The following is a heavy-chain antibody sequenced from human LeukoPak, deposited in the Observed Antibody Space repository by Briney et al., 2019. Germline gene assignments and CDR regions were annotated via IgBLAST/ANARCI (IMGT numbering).Heavy chain of an antibody. J-gene: IGHJ4*02. Sequence: GGSLRLSCVASGFSFSSYGMHWVRQAPGKGLGWVGVMSHDGNYKHYGESVKGRFTISRDNSKNTLFLQMSSLTPEDTAVYYCAKEHGGFQGFDLWGQGTLVTVSS. D-gene: IGHD4-23*01. CDR3: AKEHGGFQGFDL. CDR2: MSHDGNYK. V-gene: IGHV3-30*18. CDR1: GFSFSSYG.